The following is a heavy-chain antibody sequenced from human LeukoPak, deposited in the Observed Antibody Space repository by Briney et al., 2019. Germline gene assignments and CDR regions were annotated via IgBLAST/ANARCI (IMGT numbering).Heavy chain of an antibody. D-gene: IGHD2-15*01. J-gene: IGHJ4*02. CDR3: ARGRKCSGGSCYSDY. V-gene: IGHV4-39*07. CDR1: GGSISSSSFY. Sequence: KPSETLSLTCTVSGGSISSSSFYWGWIRQPPGKGLEWIGSIYYSGSTYYNPSLKSRVTISVDTSKNQFSLKLSSVTAADTAVYYCARGRKCSGGSCYSDYWGQGTLVTVSS. CDR2: IYYSGST.